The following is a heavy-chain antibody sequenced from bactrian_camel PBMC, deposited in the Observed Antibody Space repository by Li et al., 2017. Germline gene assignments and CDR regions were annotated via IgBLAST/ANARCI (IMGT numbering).Heavy chain of an antibody. CDR2: IYTSGDGA. CDR3: AADFVLPGIQRTFRLRATDYDH. J-gene: IGHJ4*01. D-gene: IGHD5*01. CDR1: GYTYDTYC. Sequence: VQLVESGGGSVQAGGSLRLSCEAPGYTYDTYCMGWFRQVPGKEREGVASIYTSGDGASYADSVKGRFTISRDRTKTTSVLQMNNLRPDDTAMYYCAADFVLPGIQRTFRLRATDYDHWGQGTQVTVS. V-gene: IGHV3S60*01.